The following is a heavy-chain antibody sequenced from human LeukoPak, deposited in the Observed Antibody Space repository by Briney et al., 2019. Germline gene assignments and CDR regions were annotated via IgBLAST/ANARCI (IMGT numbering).Heavy chain of an antibody. V-gene: IGHV1-2*02. J-gene: IGHJ4*02. CDR3: ARASGTSFDF. D-gene: IGHD3-10*01. CDR1: GYSFSAYY. Sequence: GSVKVPCKPFGYSFSAYYMHWVRQAPGQGLEWMGRINPKNGGTDYGQKFQDRVTMTWDTSISTAYMELSRLRSDDTTVYYCARASGTSFDFWGQGTLVTVSS. CDR2: INPKNGGT.